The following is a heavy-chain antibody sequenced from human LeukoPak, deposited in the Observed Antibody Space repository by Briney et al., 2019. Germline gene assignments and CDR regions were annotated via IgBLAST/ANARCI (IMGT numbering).Heavy chain of an antibody. CDR2: IKGSGSPI. Sequence: GGSLRLSCAASGFAFSSYSMNWVRQAPGKGLEWVSYIKGSGSPIHYADSVKGRFTISRDNAKNSLSLQMNSLRAEDTAVYYCVRGTLSGSPPLWGQGTLVTVSS. V-gene: IGHV3-48*04. CDR3: VRGTLSGSPPL. J-gene: IGHJ4*02. CDR1: GFAFSSYS. D-gene: IGHD1-26*01.